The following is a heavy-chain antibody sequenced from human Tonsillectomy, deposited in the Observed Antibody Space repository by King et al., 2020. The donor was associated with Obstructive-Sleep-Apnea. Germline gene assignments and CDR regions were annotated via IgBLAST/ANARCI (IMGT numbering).Heavy chain of an antibody. CDR1: GGSISSSSYY. J-gene: IGHJ4*02. Sequence: PLQESGPGLVKPSETLSLTCTVSGGSISSSSYYWGWIRQPPGKGLEWIGSIYYSGSTYYNPSLKSRVTISVDTSKNQFSLKLSSVTAADTAVYYCARSYYDILTGYSSYFDYWGQGTLVTVSS. V-gene: IGHV4-39*01. CDR3: ARSYYDILTGYSSYFDY. D-gene: IGHD3-9*01. CDR2: IYYSGST.